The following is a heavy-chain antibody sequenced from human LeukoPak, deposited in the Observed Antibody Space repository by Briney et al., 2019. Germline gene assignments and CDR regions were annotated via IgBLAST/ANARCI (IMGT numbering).Heavy chain of an antibody. CDR1: GGSITSTTYY. V-gene: IGHV4-39*01. Sequence: ASETLSLTCTVSGGSITSTTYYWGWVCQPPGKGLEWIGSLHYSVTTYYNPSVKSRVTVSAATSKNQFSLKLTSVTAADTAVYYCARLTALGTANDYWGQGTLVTVSS. J-gene: IGHJ4*02. CDR2: LHYSVTT. D-gene: IGHD6-13*01. CDR3: ARLTALGTANDY.